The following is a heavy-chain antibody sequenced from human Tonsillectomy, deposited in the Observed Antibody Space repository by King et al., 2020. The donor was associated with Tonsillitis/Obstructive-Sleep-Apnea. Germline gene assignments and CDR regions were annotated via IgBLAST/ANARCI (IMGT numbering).Heavy chain of an antibody. CDR3: AGETTAITGWGY. CDR1: GFSVSSNY. J-gene: IGHJ4*02. CDR2: IYTGDRT. D-gene: IGHD1-20*01. V-gene: IGHV3-53*01. Sequence: VQLVESGGGLIQPGGSLTLSCAASGFSVSSNYMSWVRQAPGKGLEWVSAIYTGDRTDYADSVKGRFNISRDSSTNTLFLQMNSLRVEDTAMYYCAGETTAITGWGYWGQGTLVTVSS.